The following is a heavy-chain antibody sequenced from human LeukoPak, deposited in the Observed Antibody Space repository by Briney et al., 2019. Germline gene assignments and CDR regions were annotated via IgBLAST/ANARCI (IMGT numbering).Heavy chain of an antibody. CDR3: ARDRDTIFGVVISDTYYFDY. CDR2: ISAYNGNT. V-gene: IGHV1-18*01. Sequence: ASVKVSCKASGYTFTSYGISWVRQAPGQGLEWMGWISAYNGNTNYAQKLQGRVTMTTDTSTSTAYMELRSLRSDDTAVYYCARDRDTIFGVVISDTYYFDYWGQGTLVTVSS. D-gene: IGHD3-3*01. J-gene: IGHJ4*02. CDR1: GYTFTSYG.